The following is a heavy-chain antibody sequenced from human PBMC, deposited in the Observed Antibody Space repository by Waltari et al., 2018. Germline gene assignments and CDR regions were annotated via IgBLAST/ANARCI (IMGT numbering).Heavy chain of an antibody. CDR2: IKHSGRT. V-gene: IGHV4-34*01. Sequence: QVQLQQWGAGLLKPSETLSLTCAVYGGSFSGYYWSWIRQPPGKGLGWSGEIKHSGRTNYNPALKRRVTISVDTSKNQFSLKLSSVTAADTAVYYCARVGRVLRFLECLSLDDAFDIWGQGTMVTVSS. CDR1: GGSFSGYY. D-gene: IGHD3-3*01. CDR3: ARVGRVLRFLECLSLDDAFDI. J-gene: IGHJ3*02.